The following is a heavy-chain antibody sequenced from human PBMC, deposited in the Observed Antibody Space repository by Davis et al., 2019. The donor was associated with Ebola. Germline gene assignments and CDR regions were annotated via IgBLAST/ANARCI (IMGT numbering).Heavy chain of an antibody. CDR1: GFTFSSYW. J-gene: IGHJ2*01. V-gene: IGHV3-74*01. D-gene: IGHD2-2*01. CDR3: AKGRYCSSTSCNPVWYFDL. Sequence: GESLKISCAASGFTFSSYWMHWVRQAPGKGLVWVSRINSDGSSTSYADSVKGRFTISRDNSKNTLYLQMNSLRTEDTAVYYCAKGRYCSSTSCNPVWYFDLWGRGTLVTVSS. CDR2: INSDGSST.